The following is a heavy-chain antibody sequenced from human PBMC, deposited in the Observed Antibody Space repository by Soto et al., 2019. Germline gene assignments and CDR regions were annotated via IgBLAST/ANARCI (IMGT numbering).Heavy chain of an antibody. Sequence: EVQLVESGGGLVQPGGSLRLSCAASGFTFSTYSLNWVRQAPGKGLERVSYISSSSVTINYADSVKGRFTISRDNAKNSLYLKMNSLRDEDTAVYYCARDRLRCSAGGCYSGYYGMDVGGQGTTVTVS. D-gene: IGHD2-15*01. J-gene: IGHJ6*02. V-gene: IGHV3-48*02. CDR1: GFTFSTYS. CDR3: ARDRLRCSAGGCYSGYYGMDV. CDR2: ISSSSVTI.